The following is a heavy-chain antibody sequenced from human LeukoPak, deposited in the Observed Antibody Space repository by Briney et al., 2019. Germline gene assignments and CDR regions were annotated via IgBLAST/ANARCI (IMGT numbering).Heavy chain of an antibody. CDR2: ISGSGGST. Sequence: GGSLRLSCAASGFTFSSYAMSWVRQAPGKGLEWVSAISGSGGSTYYADSVKGRFTISRDNAKNSLYLQMNSLRAEDTAVYYCARAHYYDSSGYYPYYFDYWGQGTLVTVSS. V-gene: IGHV3-23*01. D-gene: IGHD3-22*01. CDR3: ARAHYYDSSGYYPYYFDY. J-gene: IGHJ4*02. CDR1: GFTFSSYA.